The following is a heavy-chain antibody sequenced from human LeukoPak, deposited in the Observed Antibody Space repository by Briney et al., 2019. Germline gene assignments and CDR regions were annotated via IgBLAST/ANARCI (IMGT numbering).Heavy chain of an antibody. D-gene: IGHD2-21*02. V-gene: IGHV3-53*01. J-gene: IGHJ4*02. CDR3: ARYLYCGGDCYFFDY. CDR2: IYSGGST. CDR1: GFTVSSNY. Sequence: GGSLRLSCAASGFTVSSNYMSWVRQAPGKGLEWVSVIYSGGSTYYADSVKGRFTISRDNSKNTLYLQMNSLRAEDTAVYYCARYLYCGGDCYFFDYWGQGTLVTVSS.